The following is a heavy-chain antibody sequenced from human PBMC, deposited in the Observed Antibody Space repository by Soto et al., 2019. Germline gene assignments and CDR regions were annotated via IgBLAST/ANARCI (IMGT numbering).Heavy chain of an antibody. Sequence: ASVKVSCKASGYMFTYYHVHWVRQAPGQGLEWMGIINPNGGDTRYAQKFQGRVTMTRDTSTSTVYMEVSSLRSEDTALYYRARVPYSSGLLFYPDYSGQGTLVTVSS. V-gene: IGHV1-46*01. CDR2: INPNGGDT. D-gene: IGHD5-18*01. CDR1: GYMFTYYH. CDR3: ARVPYSSGLLFYPDY. J-gene: IGHJ4*02.